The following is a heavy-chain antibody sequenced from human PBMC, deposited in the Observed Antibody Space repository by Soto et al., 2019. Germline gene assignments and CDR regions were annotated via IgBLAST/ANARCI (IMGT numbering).Heavy chain of an antibody. CDR2: ISAYNGNT. Sequence: ISWVRQAPGQGLEWMGWISAYNGNTNYAQKLQGRVTMTTDTSTSTAYMELRSLRSDDTAVYYCAREAVAGPYFDYWGQGTLVTV. CDR3: AREAVAGPYFDY. J-gene: IGHJ4*02. V-gene: IGHV1-18*01. D-gene: IGHD6-19*01.